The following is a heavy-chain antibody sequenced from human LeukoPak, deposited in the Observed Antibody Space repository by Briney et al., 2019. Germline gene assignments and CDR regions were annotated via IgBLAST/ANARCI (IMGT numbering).Heavy chain of an antibody. J-gene: IGHJ6*02. CDR1: GGSISSYY. CDR2: IYYSGST. CDR3: ARVSGSYGSFYYYGMDV. D-gene: IGHD2-2*01. V-gene: IGHV4-59*01. Sequence: SETLSLTCTVSGGSISSYYWSWIRQPPGKGLEWIGYIYYSGSTNYNPSLKSRVTISVDTSKNQFSLKLSSVTAADTAVYYCARVSGSYGSFYYYGMDVWGQGTTVTVSS.